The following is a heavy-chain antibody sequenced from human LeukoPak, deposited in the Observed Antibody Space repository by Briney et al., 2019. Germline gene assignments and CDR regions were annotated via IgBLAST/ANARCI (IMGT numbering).Heavy chain of an antibody. CDR3: ARGGTDAKFVLRKLGDREVGAFDI. CDR2: IYFSGST. J-gene: IGHJ3*02. D-gene: IGHD7-27*01. V-gene: IGHV4-61*02. Sequence: SQTLSLTCTVSGGSISSGSYYWSWIRQPAGKGLEWIGRIYFSGSTNYNPSLKSRVTISVDTSKKQFSLKLSSVTAADTAVYSCARGGTDAKFVLRKLGDREVGAFDIWGQGTMATVSS. CDR1: GGSISSGSYY.